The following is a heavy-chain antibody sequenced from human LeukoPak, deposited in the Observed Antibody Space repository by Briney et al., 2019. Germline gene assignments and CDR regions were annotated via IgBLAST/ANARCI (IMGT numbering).Heavy chain of an antibody. D-gene: IGHD3-22*01. CDR3: ARGPITMIVVVLYYFDY. CDR1: GYTFTSYA. J-gene: IGHJ4*02. Sequence: ASVKVSCKASGYTFTSYAMHWVRQAPGQRLEWMGWINAGNGNTKYSQKFQDRVTITRDTSASTAYMELSSLRSEDTAVYYCARGPITMIVVVLYYFDYWGQGTLVTVSS. V-gene: IGHV1-3*01. CDR2: INAGNGNT.